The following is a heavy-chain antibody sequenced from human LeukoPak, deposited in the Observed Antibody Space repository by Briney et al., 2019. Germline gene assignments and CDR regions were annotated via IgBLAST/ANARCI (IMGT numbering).Heavy chain of an antibody. D-gene: IGHD1-1*01. J-gene: IGHJ5*02. CDR2: ISSSSSYI. Sequence: PGGSLRLFCAASGFTFSSYSMNWVRQAPGKGLEWVSSISSSSSYIYYADSVKGRFTISRDNAKNSLYLQMNSLRAEDTAVYYCARELNGAFDPWGQGTLVTVSS. CDR3: ARELNGAFDP. V-gene: IGHV3-21*01. CDR1: GFTFSSYS.